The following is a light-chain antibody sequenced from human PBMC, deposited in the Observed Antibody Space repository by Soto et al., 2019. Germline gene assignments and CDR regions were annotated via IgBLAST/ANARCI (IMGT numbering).Light chain of an antibody. CDR3: QQRSNWPPV. J-gene: IGKJ3*01. V-gene: IGKV3-11*01. CDR1: QSVSSY. Sequence: EIVLTQSPATLSLSPGERATLSCRASQSVSSYLAWYQQKPGQAPRLLIYDASNRATGIPARFSGSGSGTDFTLTISSLGPEDCPVYYCQQRSNWPPVFGPGTKVDIK. CDR2: DAS.